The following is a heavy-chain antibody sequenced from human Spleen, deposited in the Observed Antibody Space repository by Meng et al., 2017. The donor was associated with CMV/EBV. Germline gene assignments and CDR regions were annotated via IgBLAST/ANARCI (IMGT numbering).Heavy chain of an antibody. J-gene: IGHJ2*01. CDR3: ATYGDDGKYFDL. CDR2: VYYSGTT. CDR1: GDSISSYTYY. Sequence: CTVSGDSISSYTYYWGWIRQHPGKGLEWIASVYYSGTTYYNPSLKSRLTILVDTSKNQFSLKLSSVTAADTAVYYCATYGDDGKYFDLWGRGTLVTVSS. V-gene: IGHV4-39*07. D-gene: IGHD4-17*01.